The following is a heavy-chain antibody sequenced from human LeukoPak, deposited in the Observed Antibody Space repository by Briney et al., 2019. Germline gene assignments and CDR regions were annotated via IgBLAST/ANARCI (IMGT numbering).Heavy chain of an antibody. D-gene: IGHD3-10*01. CDR1: SYTFTSYG. CDR3: ARDKDYYGSVPGGYYYGMDV. J-gene: IGHJ6*02. Sequence: ASVKVSCKASSYTFTSYGISWVRQAPGQGLEWMGWISAYNGNTNYAQKLQGRVTMTTDTSTSTAYMELRSLRSDDTAVYYCARDKDYYGSVPGGYYYGMDVWGQGTTVTVSS. V-gene: IGHV1-18*01. CDR2: ISAYNGNT.